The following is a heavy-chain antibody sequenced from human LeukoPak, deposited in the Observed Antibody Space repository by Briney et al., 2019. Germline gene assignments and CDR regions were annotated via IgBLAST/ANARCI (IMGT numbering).Heavy chain of an antibody. D-gene: IGHD6-13*01. V-gene: IGHV1-8*01. CDR2: MNPNSGNT. CDR3: ARGGGAAGIQHYYYYYGMDV. CDR1: VYTFTSYD. Sequence: ASLRVSCKASVYTFTSYDINGVRQATGQGLEWIGWMNPNSGNTGYAQKFQGRVTMTRNTSISTAYMELSSLRSDDTAVYYCARGGGAAGIQHYYYYYGMDVWGQGTTVTVSS. J-gene: IGHJ6*02.